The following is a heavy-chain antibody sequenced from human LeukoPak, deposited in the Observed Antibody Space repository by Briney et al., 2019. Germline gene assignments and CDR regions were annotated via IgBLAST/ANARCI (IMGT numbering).Heavy chain of an antibody. CDR1: GFTFSSYW. D-gene: IGHD2-15*01. J-gene: IGHJ5*02. CDR2: IKQDGSEK. Sequence: PGGSLRLSCAASGFTFSSYWMSWVRQAPGKGLEWVANIKQDGSEKYYVDSVKGRFTISRDNAKNSLYLQMNSLRAEDTAVYYCAKSRGWQGYCSGGSCYGPSGWFDPWGQGTLVTVSS. CDR3: AKSRGWQGYCSGGSCYGPSGWFDP. V-gene: IGHV3-7*03.